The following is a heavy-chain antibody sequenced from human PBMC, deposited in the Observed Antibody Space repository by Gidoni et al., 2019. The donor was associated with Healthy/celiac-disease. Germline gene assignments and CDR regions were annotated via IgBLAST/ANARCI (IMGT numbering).Heavy chain of an antibody. J-gene: IGHJ6*02. D-gene: IGHD3-16*01. CDR3: ARPGGAVWYYYYGMDV. CDR2: INHSGST. V-gene: IGHV4-34*01. Sequence: QVQLQQWGAGLLKPSETLSLTCAVYGGSFSGYYWSWIRQPPGKGLEWIGEINHSGSTNYNPSLKSRVTISVDTSKNQFSLKLSSVTAADTAVYYCARPGGAVWYYYYGMDVWGQGTTVTVSS. CDR1: GGSFSGYY.